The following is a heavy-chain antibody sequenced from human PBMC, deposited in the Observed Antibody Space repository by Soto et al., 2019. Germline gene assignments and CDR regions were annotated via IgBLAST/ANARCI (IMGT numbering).Heavy chain of an antibody. CDR1: GYSIASGYY. Sequence: PSETLSLTCAVSGYSIASGYYWAWIRQSPGKGLEWIGSIYHAGSVYYNPSLNSRVAASLDTSKDHFSLKLTSVTAADTAVYYCARTFDYYGMDVWGQGTTVTVS. CDR2: IYHAGSV. CDR3: ARTFDYYGMDV. J-gene: IGHJ6*02. V-gene: IGHV4-38-2*01.